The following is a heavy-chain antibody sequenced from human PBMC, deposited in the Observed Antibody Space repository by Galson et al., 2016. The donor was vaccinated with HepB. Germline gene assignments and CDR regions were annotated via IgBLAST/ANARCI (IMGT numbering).Heavy chain of an antibody. D-gene: IGHD7-27*01. CDR3: IKANGWIPLWGYFEY. CDR1: GFFFSSYA. V-gene: IGHV3-30*18. Sequence: SLRLSCAASGFFFSSYAMNWVRQAPGKGLEWVAVISTDGSESYYGDSVRGRFSISRDNSRNTVFLQMNSLKTEDTAVYYCIKANGWIPLWGYFEYWGQGALVTVTS. J-gene: IGHJ4*02. CDR2: ISTDGSES.